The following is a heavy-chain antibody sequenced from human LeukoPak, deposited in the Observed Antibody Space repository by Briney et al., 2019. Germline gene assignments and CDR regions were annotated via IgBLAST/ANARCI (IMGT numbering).Heavy chain of an antibody. J-gene: IGHJ4*02. CDR1: GFTFSSYG. D-gene: IGHD4-17*01. CDR2: TWYDGSSK. V-gene: IGHV3-33*06. CDR3: ANQRDYGDYVPWGY. Sequence: GRSLRLSCAASGFTFSSYGMHWVRQAPGKGLEWVAITWYDGSSKYYADSVKGRFTISRDNSKNTLYLQMNSLRAEDTAVYYCANQRDYGDYVPWGYWGQGTLVTVSS.